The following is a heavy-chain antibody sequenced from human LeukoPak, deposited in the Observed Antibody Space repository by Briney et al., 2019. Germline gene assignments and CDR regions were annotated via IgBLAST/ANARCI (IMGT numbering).Heavy chain of an antibody. CDR1: GFTFSSYG. CDR3: ARGSGDTKQTEHYCSGGSCYRQYYYYYGMDV. Sequence: GGSLRLSCAASGFTFSSYGMHWVRQAPGKGLEWVAVIWYDGSNKYYADSVKRRFTISRDNSKNTLYLQMNSLRAEDTAVYYCARGSGDTKQTEHYCSGGSCYRQYYYYYGMDVWGQGTTVTVSS. D-gene: IGHD2-15*01. CDR2: IWYDGSNK. V-gene: IGHV3-33*01. J-gene: IGHJ6*02.